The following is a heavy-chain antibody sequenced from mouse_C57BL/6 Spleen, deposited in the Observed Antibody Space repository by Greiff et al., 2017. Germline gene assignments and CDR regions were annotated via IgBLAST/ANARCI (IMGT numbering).Heavy chain of an antibody. CDR1: GYTFTSYW. D-gene: IGHD4-1*01. CDR3: ARGLGRRAWFAY. V-gene: IGHV1-50*01. J-gene: IGHJ3*01. CDR2: IDPSDSYT. Sequence: VQLQQPGAELVKPGASVKLSCKASGYTFTSYWMQWVKQRPGQGLEWIGEIDPSDSYTNYNQKFKGKATLTVDTSSSTAYMQLSSLTSEDSAVYYCARGLGRRAWFAYWGQGTLVTVSA.